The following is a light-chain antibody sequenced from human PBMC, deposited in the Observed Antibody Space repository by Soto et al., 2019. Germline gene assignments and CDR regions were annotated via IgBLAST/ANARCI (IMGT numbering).Light chain of an antibody. CDR3: QQYNNYSPST. CDR1: QSINSW. J-gene: IGKJ5*01. Sequence: DIQMTQSPSTLSASVGDRVTITCRASQSINSWLAWYQQKPGKAPKLLIYKASSLESGVPSRFSGSGSGTEYTLTISSLQPDDFATYYCQQYNNYSPSTFGQGTRLEI. CDR2: KAS. V-gene: IGKV1-5*03.